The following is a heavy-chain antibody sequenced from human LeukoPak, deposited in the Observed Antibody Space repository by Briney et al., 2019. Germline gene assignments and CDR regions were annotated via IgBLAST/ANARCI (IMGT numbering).Heavy chain of an antibody. J-gene: IGHJ6*03. V-gene: IGHV3-48*02. Sequence: GGSLRLSCAASGFTFSSYTMNWVRQAPGKGLEWVSYIGSSSSTIYYVDSVKGRFTISRDNSKNTLYLQMNSLRDEDTAVYYCAKAGTLAYYYYYMDVWGKGTTVTVSS. CDR3: AKAGTLAYYYYYMDV. CDR2: IGSSSSTI. D-gene: IGHD6-13*01. CDR1: GFTFSSYT.